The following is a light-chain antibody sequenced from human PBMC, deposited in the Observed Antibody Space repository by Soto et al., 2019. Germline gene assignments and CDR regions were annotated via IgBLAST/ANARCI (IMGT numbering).Light chain of an antibody. CDR1: SSDVGGYNY. CDR3: CSYEDSYTFWV. CDR2: DVS. Sequence: QSALTQPRSVSGSPGQSVTISCTGTSSDVGGYNYVSWYQQHPGKVPKVIIYDVSRRPSGVPDRFCGSKSGNTASLTISGLQAEDEADYYCCSYEDSYTFWVFGGGTKLTVL. J-gene: IGLJ3*02. V-gene: IGLV2-11*01.